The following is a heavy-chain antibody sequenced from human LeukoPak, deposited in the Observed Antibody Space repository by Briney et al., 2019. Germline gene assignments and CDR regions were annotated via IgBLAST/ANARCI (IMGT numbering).Heavy chain of an antibody. V-gene: IGHV3-30*04. CDR3: ARDGNSAIAAAGSPPDHYYYGMDV. Sequence: GGSLRLSCAASGFTFSSYAMHWVRQAPGKGLEWVAVISYDGSNKYYADSVKGRFTISGDNSKNTLYLQMNSLRAEDTAVYYCARDGNSAIAAAGSPPDHYYYGMDVWGKGTTVTVSS. CDR2: ISYDGSNK. CDR1: GFTFSSYA. D-gene: IGHD6-13*01. J-gene: IGHJ6*04.